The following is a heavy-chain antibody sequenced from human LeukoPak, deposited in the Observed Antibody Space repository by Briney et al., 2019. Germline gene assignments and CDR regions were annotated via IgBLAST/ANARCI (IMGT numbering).Heavy chain of an antibody. CDR1: GFTFSSNS. J-gene: IGHJ5*02. CDR2: ISTSSSYI. CDR3: ARGSSNIAARDNWFDP. D-gene: IGHD6-6*01. Sequence: PGGSLRLSCAASGFTFSSNSMNWVRQAPGKGLEWVSSISTSSSYIDYADSVKGRFTISRDNAKNSLYLQMNSLRADDTAVYYCARGSSNIAARDNWFDPWGQGTRVTVSS. V-gene: IGHV3-21*01.